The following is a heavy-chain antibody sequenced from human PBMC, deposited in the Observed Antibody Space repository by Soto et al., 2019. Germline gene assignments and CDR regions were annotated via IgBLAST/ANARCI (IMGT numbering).Heavy chain of an antibody. V-gene: IGHV4-30-2*02. Sequence: SETLSLTCAVSGGSISSGGYSWSWIRQPPGKGLEWIGYIYHSGSTYYNPSLKSRVTISVDTSKNQFSLKLTSVTAADTAVYYCARTSPVAGGLDYWGQGTLVTVSS. CDR3: ARTSPVAGGLDY. CDR2: IYHSGST. J-gene: IGHJ4*02. CDR1: GGSISSGGYS. D-gene: IGHD6-13*01.